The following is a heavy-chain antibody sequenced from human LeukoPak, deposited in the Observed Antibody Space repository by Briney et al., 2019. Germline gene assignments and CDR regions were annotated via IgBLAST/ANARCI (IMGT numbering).Heavy chain of an antibody. J-gene: IGHJ4*02. V-gene: IGHV3-23*01. CDR2: ISSSGGST. CDR1: GFTFSTYG. Sequence: GGSLRLSCAASGFTFSTYGMSWVRQAPGKGLERVSGISSSGGSTYYADSVKGRFTISRDNSKNTLFLQMNSLRAEDTAVYYCAKGYYYRTWGQGILVTVSS. CDR3: AKGYYYRT. D-gene: IGHD3-10*01.